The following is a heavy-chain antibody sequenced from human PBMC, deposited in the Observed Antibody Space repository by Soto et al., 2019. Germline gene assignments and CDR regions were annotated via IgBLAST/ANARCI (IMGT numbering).Heavy chain of an antibody. V-gene: IGHV3-7*01. J-gene: IGHJ5*02. Sequence: EVQLVESGGGLVQPGGSLRLSCAASGFTFSSYWMSWVRQAPGKGLEWVANIKQDGSEKYYEDSVKGRFTISRDNAKNSLYLQMNSLRAEDTAVYYCARDSSSWTYNWFDPWGQGTLVTVSS. CDR2: IKQDGSEK. D-gene: IGHD6-13*01. CDR1: GFTFSSYW. CDR3: ARDSSSWTYNWFDP.